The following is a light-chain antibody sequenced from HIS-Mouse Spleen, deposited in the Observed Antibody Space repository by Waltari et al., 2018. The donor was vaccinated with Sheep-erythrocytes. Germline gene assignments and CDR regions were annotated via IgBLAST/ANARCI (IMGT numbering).Light chain of an antibody. CDR2: EVS. Sequence: QSALTQPPSASGSPGQSVTISCTGNSSDVGGYNYVSWYQQHPGKAPKLMIYEVSKRPSGVPDRFSGSKSGNTASLTVSGLQAEDEADYYCCSYAGSYNHVFATGTKVTVL. CDR1: SSDVGGYNY. CDR3: CSYAGSYNHV. J-gene: IGLJ1*01. V-gene: IGLV2-8*01.